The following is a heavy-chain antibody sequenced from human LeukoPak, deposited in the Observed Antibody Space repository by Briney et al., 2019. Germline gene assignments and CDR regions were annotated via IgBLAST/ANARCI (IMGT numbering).Heavy chain of an antibody. Sequence: SETLSLTCTVSGGSISSSSYDWGWIRQPPGKGLDWIGSIYYSGSTYYNPSLKSRVTISVDTSKNQFSLKLSSVTVADTAVYYCARPMTTDANFDYWGQGTLVTVSS. D-gene: IGHD4-11*01. CDR1: GGSISSSSYD. V-gene: IGHV4-39*01. CDR3: ARPMTTDANFDY. CDR2: IYYSGST. J-gene: IGHJ4*02.